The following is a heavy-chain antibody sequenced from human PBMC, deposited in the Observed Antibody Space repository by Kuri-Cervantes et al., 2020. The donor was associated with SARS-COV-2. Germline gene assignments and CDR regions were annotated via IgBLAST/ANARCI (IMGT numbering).Heavy chain of an antibody. V-gene: IGHV1-69*05. J-gene: IGHJ3*02. CDR2: IIPIFGTA. Sequence: SVKVSCKASGGTFSSYAISWVRQAPGQGLEWMGGIIPIFGTANYAQKFQGRVTMTTDTSTSTAYMELRSLRSDDTAVYYCARDYVGAILLSDAFGIWGQGTMVTVSS. D-gene: IGHD1-26*01. CDR3: ARDYVGAILLSDAFGI. CDR1: GGTFSSYA.